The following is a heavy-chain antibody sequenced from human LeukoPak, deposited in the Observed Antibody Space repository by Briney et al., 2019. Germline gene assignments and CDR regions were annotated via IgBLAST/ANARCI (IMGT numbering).Heavy chain of an antibody. CDR1: GFTFSSYA. V-gene: IGHV3-23*01. CDR2: ISGSGGST. Sequence: GGSLRLSCAASGFTFSSYAMSWVRQAPGKVLEWVSAISGSGGSTYYADSVKGRFTISRDNSKNTLYLQMHSLRVEDTAVYYCAKCYCGGGSCYSILDSWGQGTLVTVSS. D-gene: IGHD2-15*01. J-gene: IGHJ4*02. CDR3: AKCYCGGGSCYSILDS.